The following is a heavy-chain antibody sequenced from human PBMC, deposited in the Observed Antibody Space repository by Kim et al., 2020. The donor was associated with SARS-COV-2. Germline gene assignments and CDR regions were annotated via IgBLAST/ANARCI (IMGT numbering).Heavy chain of an antibody. V-gene: IGHV3-7*03. CDR2: IKQDGSEK. CDR1: GFTFSSYW. J-gene: IGHJ4*02. Sequence: GGSLRLSCASSGFTFSSYWMSWVRQAPGKGLEWVANIKQDGSEKYYVDSVKGRFTISRDNAKNSLYLQMNSLRAEDTAVYYCARGPAYYDILTGYDYSGQGTLVTVSS. D-gene: IGHD3-9*01. CDR3: ARGPAYYDILTGYDY.